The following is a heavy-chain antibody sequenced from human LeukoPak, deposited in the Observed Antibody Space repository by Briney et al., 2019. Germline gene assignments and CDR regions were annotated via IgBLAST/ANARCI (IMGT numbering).Heavy chain of an antibody. V-gene: IGHV3-23*01. CDR3: ARDQSQLERRSSLDYYYYYYMDV. CDR1: GFIFRNSA. D-gene: IGHD1-1*01. CDR2: ISGYGETT. Sequence: GGSLRFSCGASGFIFRNSAMTWVRQAPGKGLEWVSTISGYGETTYYADSVKGRFTISRDNAKNSLYLQMNSRRAEDTAVYYCARDQSQLERRSSLDYYYYYYMDVWGKGTTVTVSS. J-gene: IGHJ6*03.